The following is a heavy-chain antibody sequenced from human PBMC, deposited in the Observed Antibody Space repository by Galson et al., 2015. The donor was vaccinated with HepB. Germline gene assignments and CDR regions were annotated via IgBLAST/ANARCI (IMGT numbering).Heavy chain of an antibody. CDR3: ARTYYYDSSGYYGGPMWFDP. Sequence: SVKVSCKASGYTFTSYGTSWVRQAPGQGLEWMGWISAYNGNTNYAQKLQGRVTMTTDTSTSTAYMELRSLRSDDTAVYYCARTYYYDSSGYYGGPMWFDPWGQGTLVTVSS. CDR1: GYTFTSYG. D-gene: IGHD3-22*01. V-gene: IGHV1-18*04. CDR2: ISAYNGNT. J-gene: IGHJ5*02.